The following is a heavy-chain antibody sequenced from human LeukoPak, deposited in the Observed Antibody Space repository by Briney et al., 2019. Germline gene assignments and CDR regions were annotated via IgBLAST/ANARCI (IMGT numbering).Heavy chain of an antibody. D-gene: IGHD2-2*01. V-gene: IGHV1-8*01. CDR3: ARALGYCSTISCPYYMDV. Sequence: ASVKVSCKASGYTFTTYDINWVRQATGQGLEWMGWINPNSGNTGYAQKFQGRVTMTRNTSISTAYMELSSLRSEDTAVYYCARALGYCSTISCPYYMDVWGKGTTVTVSS. J-gene: IGHJ6*03. CDR1: GYTFTTYD. CDR2: INPNSGNT.